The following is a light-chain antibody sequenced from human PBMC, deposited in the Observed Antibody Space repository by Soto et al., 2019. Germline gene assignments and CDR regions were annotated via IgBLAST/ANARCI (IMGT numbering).Light chain of an antibody. Sequence: QSALTQPASVSGSPGQSITIYCTGTSSDAADYKYVSWYQQHPGKAPKALIAEVTKRPSGVSDRFSGSKSGNTASLTISGLQAEDEADYYCSSYTTNNTLVFGTGTKVTVL. CDR2: EVT. J-gene: IGLJ1*01. CDR1: SSDAADYKY. CDR3: SSYTTNNTLV. V-gene: IGLV2-14*01.